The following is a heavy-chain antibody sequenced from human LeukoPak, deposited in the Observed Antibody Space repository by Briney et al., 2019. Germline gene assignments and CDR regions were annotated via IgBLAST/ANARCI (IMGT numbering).Heavy chain of an antibody. V-gene: IGHV3-23*01. J-gene: IGHJ4*02. CDR2: ISGSGGST. Sequence: GGSLRLSCAASGFTFSSYAMSWVRQAPGKGVEWVSAISGSGGSTYYADSVKGRFTISRDNSKNTLYLQMNSLRAEDTAVYYCAKDHYYDSSGYSPVWGQGTLVTVSS. CDR3: AKDHYYDSSGYSPV. D-gene: IGHD3-22*01. CDR1: GFTFSSYA.